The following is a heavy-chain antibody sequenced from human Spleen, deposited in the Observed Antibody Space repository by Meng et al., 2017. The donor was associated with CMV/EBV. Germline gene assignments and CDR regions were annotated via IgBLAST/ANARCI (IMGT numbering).Heavy chain of an antibody. CDR1: GFTFSDYY. CDR2: ISSSGSTI. J-gene: IGHJ6*02. V-gene: IGHV3-11*04. D-gene: IGHD3-10*01. CDR3: ARKRGPSGSAAWGMNV. Sequence: GESLKISCAASGFTFSDYYMSWIRQAPGKGLEWVSYISSSGSTIYYADSVKGRFTISRDNSKNTMYLQMNSLGAEDTAVYYCARKRGPSGSAAWGMNVWGQGTTVTVSS.